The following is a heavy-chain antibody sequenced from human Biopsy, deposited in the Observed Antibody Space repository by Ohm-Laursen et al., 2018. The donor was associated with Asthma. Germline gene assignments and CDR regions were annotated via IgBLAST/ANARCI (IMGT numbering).Heavy chain of an antibody. CDR1: GYTFIGCH. CDR3: ARGQKSAGDRWFDP. J-gene: IGHJ5*02. Sequence: SVTVSCKASGYTFIGCHIHWMRQAPGRGLEWMGRINPNSGGTNYAQKFQGRVTMTRDTSISTAYMEVSRLRSDDTAVYYCARGQKSAGDRWFDPWGQGTLVTVSS. CDR2: INPNSGGT. V-gene: IGHV1-2*06. D-gene: IGHD6-13*01.